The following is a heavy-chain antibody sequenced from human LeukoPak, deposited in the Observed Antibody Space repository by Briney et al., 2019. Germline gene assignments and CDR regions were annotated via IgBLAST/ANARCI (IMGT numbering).Heavy chain of an antibody. Sequence: GRSLRLSCAASGFTFSSYGMHWVRQAPGKGLEWVAVISYDGSNKYYADSVKGRFTISRDNSKNTLYLQMNSLRAEDTAVYYCAKARGYYGSGTEAFDIWGQGQWSPSLQ. V-gene: IGHV3-30*18. CDR1: GFTFSSYG. CDR2: ISYDGSNK. J-gene: IGHJ3*02. CDR3: AKARGYYGSGTEAFDI. D-gene: IGHD3-10*01.